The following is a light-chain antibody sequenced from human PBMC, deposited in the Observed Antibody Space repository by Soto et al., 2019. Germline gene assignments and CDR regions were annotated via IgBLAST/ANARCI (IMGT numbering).Light chain of an antibody. CDR3: QQYGYSPYT. Sequence: EIVLTQYPGTLSLSPGERATLSCRASRSVTSRYLAWYQQKPGQAPRLLIYGASSRATGIPDRFSGSGSGTVFTLTISRREPEDFAVYCCQQYGYSPYTFGQGTKLEIK. CDR2: GAS. CDR1: RSVTSRY. J-gene: IGKJ2*01. V-gene: IGKV3-20*01.